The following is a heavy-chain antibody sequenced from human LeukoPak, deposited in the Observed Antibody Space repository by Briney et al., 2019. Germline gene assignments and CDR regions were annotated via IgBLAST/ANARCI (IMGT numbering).Heavy chain of an antibody. CDR2: ISSSSSAI. CDR1: GFTFSSYS. CDR3: ARDLYYGFDY. V-gene: IGHV3-48*02. Sequence: GGSLRLSCATSGFTFSSYSMHWVRQAPGKGLEWVSYISSSSSAIKYADSVKGRFTISRDNAKNSLYLQMNSLRDKDTAVYYCARDLYYGFDYWGQGTLASVSS. D-gene: IGHD1-26*01. J-gene: IGHJ4*02.